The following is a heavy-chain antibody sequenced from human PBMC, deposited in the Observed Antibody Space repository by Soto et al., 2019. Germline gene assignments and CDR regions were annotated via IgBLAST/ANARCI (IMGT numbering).Heavy chain of an antibody. CDR2: ITPIFVTA. J-gene: IGHJ4*02. CDR3: ARGADAMLSPNFDY. V-gene: IGHV1-69*13. Sequence: ASVKVSCKASGGTFSSNGISWVRQAPGQGLEWMGGITPIFVTAKYAQKFQGRVTITADESTNTAYLEVSGLRSEDTAVYYCARGADAMLSPNFDYWSQGSLVTVSS. CDR1: GGTFSSNG. D-gene: IGHD2-8*01.